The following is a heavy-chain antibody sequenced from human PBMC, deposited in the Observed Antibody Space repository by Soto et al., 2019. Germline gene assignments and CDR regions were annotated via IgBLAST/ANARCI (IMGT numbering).Heavy chain of an antibody. CDR2: ITSDTATI. V-gene: IGHV3-48*02. CDR3: ARSGEVHFYY. Sequence: EVQLVESGGGLVQPGGSLRLSCAASGFTFNIYSLNWVRQDPGKGLERVSYITSDTATIQYADSVRGRITASRDNAGYSVFLQINSLRDEYKAVYYCARSGEVHFYYWGQGALVTVSS. J-gene: IGHJ4*02. D-gene: IGHD3-10*01. CDR1: GFTFNIYS.